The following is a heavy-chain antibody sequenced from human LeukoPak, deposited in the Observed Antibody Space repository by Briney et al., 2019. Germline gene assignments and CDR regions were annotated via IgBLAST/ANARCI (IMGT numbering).Heavy chain of an antibody. CDR1: AFTLSSHW. D-gene: IGHD5-12*01. CDR3: ARWDIRGTAHQLDY. Sequence: GGSLRLSCAASAFTLSSHWMTLVRQAPGKGLEWVANINQDGSAKYYVDSVKARFTISRDNAKNSMYLQMNSLRAEDTAVYYCARWDIRGTAHQLDYWGQGTLVTVSS. J-gene: IGHJ4*02. CDR2: INQDGSAK. V-gene: IGHV3-7*01.